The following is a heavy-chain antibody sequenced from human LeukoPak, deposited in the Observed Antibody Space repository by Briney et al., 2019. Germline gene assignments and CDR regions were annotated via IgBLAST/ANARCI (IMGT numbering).Heavy chain of an antibody. V-gene: IGHV4-34*01. J-gene: IGHJ4*02. CDR2: INHSGST. D-gene: IGHD3-10*01. CDR3: ARGGGRRITKKPIDY. Sequence: PSETLSLTCAVYGGSFSGYYWSWIRQPPGKGLGGIGEINHSGSTNYNPSLKSRVTISVDTSKNQFSLKLSSVTAADTAVYYCARGGGRRITKKPIDYWGQGTLVTVSS. CDR1: GGSFSGYY.